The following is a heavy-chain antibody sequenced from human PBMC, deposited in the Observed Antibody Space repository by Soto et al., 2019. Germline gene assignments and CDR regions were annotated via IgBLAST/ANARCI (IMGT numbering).Heavy chain of an antibody. CDR2: ISASGDST. V-gene: IGHV3-23*01. CDR3: AKNYDILSGYYSHVDY. D-gene: IGHD3-9*01. CDR1: GFTFSTYS. Sequence: PGGSLRLSCAASGFTFSTYSMNWVRQAPGKGLEWVSGISASGDSTYYANSVKGRFTISRDNSKNTLYLQVNSLRAEDTAVYYCAKNYDILSGYYSHVDYWGQGTLVTVSS. J-gene: IGHJ4*02.